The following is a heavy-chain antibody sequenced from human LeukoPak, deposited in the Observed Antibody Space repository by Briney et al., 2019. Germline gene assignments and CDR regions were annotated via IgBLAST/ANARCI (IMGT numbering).Heavy chain of an antibody. Sequence: PGGSLRLSCAASGFTFSSYWMSWVRQAPGKGLEWVAKIKQDGSEKYYVDSVKGRFTISRDNAKNSLYLQMNSLRAEDTAVYYCARDRPFYGSGSYYNPWGQGTLVTVSS. CDR1: GFTFSSYW. CDR2: IKQDGSEK. J-gene: IGHJ5*02. CDR3: ARDRPFYGSGSYYNP. V-gene: IGHV3-7*03. D-gene: IGHD3-10*01.